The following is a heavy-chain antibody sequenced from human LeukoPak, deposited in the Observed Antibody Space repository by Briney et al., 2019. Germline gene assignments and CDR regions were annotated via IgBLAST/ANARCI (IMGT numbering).Heavy chain of an antibody. Sequence: SETLSLTCAVYGGSFSGYYWGWIRQPPGKGLEWIGEINHSGSTNYNPSLKSRVTISVDTSKNQFSLKLSSVTAADTAVYYCASTGYSSGWSPYYYYYYMDVWGKGTTVTISS. CDR2: INHSGST. J-gene: IGHJ6*03. CDR3: ASTGYSSGWSPYYYYYYMDV. CDR1: GGSFSGYY. V-gene: IGHV4-34*01. D-gene: IGHD6-19*01.